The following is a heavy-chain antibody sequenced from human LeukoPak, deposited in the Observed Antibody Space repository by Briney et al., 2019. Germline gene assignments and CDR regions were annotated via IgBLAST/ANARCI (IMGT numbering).Heavy chain of an antibody. J-gene: IGHJ6*03. D-gene: IGHD6-6*01. Sequence: PSETLSLTCTVSGGSISSYYWSWIRQPPGKGLEWIGYIYYSGSTNYNPSLKSRVTISVDTSKNQFSLKLSSVTAADTAVYYCARRTLREQLVRSNYYYMDVWGKGTTVTVSS. V-gene: IGHV4-59*08. CDR2: IYYSGST. CDR1: GGSISSYY. CDR3: ARRTLREQLVRSNYYYMDV.